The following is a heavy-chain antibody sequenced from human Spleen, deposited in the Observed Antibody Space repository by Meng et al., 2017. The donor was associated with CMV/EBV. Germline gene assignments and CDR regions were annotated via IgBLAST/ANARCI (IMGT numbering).Heavy chain of an antibody. CDR1: TFGDDW. D-gene: IGHD6-6*01. Sequence: TFGDDWMDWVRQAPGKGLEWVANIKQEGSEKYYVDSVKGRFTISRGNAMNSLYLQMTSLRAEDTAVYFCTRDPPTTVYSSSSDSWFDPWGQGTLVTVSS. V-gene: IGHV3-7*01. J-gene: IGHJ5*02. CDR2: IKQEGSEK. CDR3: TRDPPTTVYSSSSDSWFDP.